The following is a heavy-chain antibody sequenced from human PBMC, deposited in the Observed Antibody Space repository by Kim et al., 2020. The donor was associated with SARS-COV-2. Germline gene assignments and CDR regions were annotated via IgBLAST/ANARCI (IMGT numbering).Heavy chain of an antibody. V-gene: IGHV1-18*01. CDR3: ARDEGDYCSGGSCRSVD. CDR1: GYTFTRHG. Sequence: ASVKVSCKASGYTFTRHGISWVRQAPGQGLEWMGWISPYNLNTKYAYKVQGRVTMTTDTSTSTAYMELRSLRSDDTAVYYCARDEGDYCSGGSCRSVDWGQGTLVTVSS. D-gene: IGHD2-15*01. J-gene: IGHJ4*02. CDR2: ISPYNLNT.